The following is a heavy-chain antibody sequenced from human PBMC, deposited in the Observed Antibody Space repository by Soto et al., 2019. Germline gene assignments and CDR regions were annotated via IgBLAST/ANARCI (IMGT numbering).Heavy chain of an antibody. J-gene: IGHJ6*03. V-gene: IGHV3-11*01. D-gene: IGHD6-6*01. CDR1: AFTFSDYY. Sequence: GGSLRLSCAASAFTFSDYYMSWVRQAPGKGLEWLSYISHTGLTMYYADSVQGRFTISRDNAKNSLFLQMNSLRAEDTAVYYCARVFLTVAARPDFYLDVWGKGTTVTVSS. CDR2: ISHTGLTM. CDR3: ARVFLTVAARPDFYLDV.